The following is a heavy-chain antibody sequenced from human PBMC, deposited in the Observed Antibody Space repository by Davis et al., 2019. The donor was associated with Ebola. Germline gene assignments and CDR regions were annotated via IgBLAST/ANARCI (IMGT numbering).Heavy chain of an antibody. CDR2: INPKSDAT. D-gene: IGHD3-22*01. CDR3: ARVYYDTSAYFYGPIFDY. Sequence: ASVKVSCKASGYTFTGYYIHWVRQAPGQGLEWMGWINPKSDATNYAQHFQGRVTMTRDTAISTAYMELNRLRSDDTAAYYCARVYYDTSAYFYGPIFDYWGQGTLVTVSS. J-gene: IGHJ4*02. CDR1: GYTFTGYY. V-gene: IGHV1-2*02.